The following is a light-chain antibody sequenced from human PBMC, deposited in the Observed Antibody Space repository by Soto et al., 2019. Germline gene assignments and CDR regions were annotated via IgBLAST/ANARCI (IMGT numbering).Light chain of an antibody. Sequence: EIVLTQSPATLSLSPGERATLSCRASQSVGSSYLAWYQQKPGQAPRLVIYGASIRATDIPDRFSGSGSRTDFTLTINSLQPEDFATYCCQQTSAAPFTFGPGTKVDIK. V-gene: IGKV3-20*01. J-gene: IGKJ3*01. CDR1: QSVGSSY. CDR3: QQTSAAPFT. CDR2: GAS.